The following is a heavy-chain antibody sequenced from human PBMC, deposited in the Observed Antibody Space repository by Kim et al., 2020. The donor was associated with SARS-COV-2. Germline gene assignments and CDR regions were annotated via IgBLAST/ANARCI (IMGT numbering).Heavy chain of an antibody. CDR2: IYYSGST. Sequence: SETLSLTCTVSGGSISSYYWSWIRQPPGKGLEWIGYIYYSGSTNCNPSLKSRVTISVDTSKNQFSLKLSSVTAADTAVYYCAGHGGYYYDSSGYYYSWELGSYFDFWGQGTLVTVSS. J-gene: IGHJ4*02. CDR1: GGSISSYY. CDR3: AGHGGYYYDSSGYYYSWELGSYFDF. V-gene: IGHV4-59*08. D-gene: IGHD3-22*01.